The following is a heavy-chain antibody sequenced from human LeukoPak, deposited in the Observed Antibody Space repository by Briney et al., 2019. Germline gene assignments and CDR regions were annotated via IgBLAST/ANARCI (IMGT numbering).Heavy chain of an antibody. D-gene: IGHD3-22*01. CDR2: FDPEDGET. Sequence: GASVKVSCKVSGYTLTELSMHWVRQAPGKGLEWMGGFDPEDGETIYAQKFQGRVTMTEDTSTDTAYMELSSLRSEDTAVYYCARDRTRRYYYDSSGYYYFDYWGQGTLVTVSS. CDR1: GYTLTELS. CDR3: ARDRTRRYYYDSSGYYYFDY. V-gene: IGHV1-24*01. J-gene: IGHJ4*02.